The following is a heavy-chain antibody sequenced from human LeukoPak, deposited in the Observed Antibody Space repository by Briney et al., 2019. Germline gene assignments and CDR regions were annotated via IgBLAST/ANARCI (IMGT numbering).Heavy chain of an antibody. Sequence: PSETLSLTCAVYGGSFSGYYWSWIRQPPGKGLEWIGEINHSGSTNYNPSLKSRVTISVDTSKNQFSLKLSSVTAADTAVYYCARGPAGQLVRLGYFDLWGRGTLVTVSS. CDR1: GGSFSGYY. D-gene: IGHD6-13*01. CDR3: ARGPAGQLVRLGYFDL. V-gene: IGHV4-34*01. J-gene: IGHJ2*01. CDR2: INHSGST.